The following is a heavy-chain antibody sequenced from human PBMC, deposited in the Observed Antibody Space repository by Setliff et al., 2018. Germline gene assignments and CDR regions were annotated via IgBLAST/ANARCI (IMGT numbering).Heavy chain of an antibody. D-gene: IGHD3-10*01. CDR3: ARDRRDYIGAGSSEIDYYYYYYMDV. CDR2: IYASGST. J-gene: IGHJ6*03. CDR1: GGSISSYY. V-gene: IGHV4-4*08. Sequence: PSETLSLTCTVSGGSISSYYWSWIRQPPGKGLEWIGYIYASGSTNYNPSLKSRVTLSVDTSKNQFSLKVSSVTAADTAVYYCARDRRDYIGAGSSEIDYYYYYYMDVWGKGTTVTVSS.